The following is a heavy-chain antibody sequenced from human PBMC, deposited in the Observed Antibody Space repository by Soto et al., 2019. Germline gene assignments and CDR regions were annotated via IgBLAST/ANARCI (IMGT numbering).Heavy chain of an antibody. CDR2: ISYDGSNK. D-gene: IGHD3-10*01. CDR3: AKTTSGSGEDV. J-gene: IGHJ6*02. CDR1: GFTFSSYG. Sequence: QVQLVESGGGVVQPGRSLRLSCAASGFTFSSYGMHWVRQAPGKGLEWVAVISYDGSNKYYADSVKGRFTISRDNSKNTLYLQMNSLRAEDTAVYYCAKTTSGSGEDVWGQGITVTVSS. V-gene: IGHV3-30*18.